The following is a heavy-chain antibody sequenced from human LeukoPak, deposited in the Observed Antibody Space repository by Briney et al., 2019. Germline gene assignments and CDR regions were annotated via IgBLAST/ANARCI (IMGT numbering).Heavy chain of an antibody. Sequence: GGSLRLSCATSGFTVSSSYMSWVRQAPGKGLEWVSVIYSGGSTYYADSVKGRFTISRDNSKNTLYLQMNSLRAEDTAVYYCARSEGGRRYYFDYWGQGTLVTVSS. D-gene: IGHD3-16*01. CDR2: IYSGGST. J-gene: IGHJ4*02. CDR3: ARSEGGRRYYFDY. CDR1: GFTVSSSY. V-gene: IGHV3-66*02.